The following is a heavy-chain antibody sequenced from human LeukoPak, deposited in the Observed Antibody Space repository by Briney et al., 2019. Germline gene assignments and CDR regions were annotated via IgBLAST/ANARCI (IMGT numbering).Heavy chain of an antibody. CDR2: FYTSGST. CDR3: ARESRQFYFDTSGSFGYYYYMDV. V-gene: IGHV4-4*07. D-gene: IGHD3-22*01. Sequence: SETLSLTCTVSGDSINSYSWSWIRQPAGKGLEWIGHFYTSGSTNYNPSLKSRVTMSVDTSKNQFSLKLSSVTAAGTAVYYCARESRQFYFDTSGSFGYYYYMDVWGAGTTVTVSS. CDR1: GDSINSYS. J-gene: IGHJ6*03.